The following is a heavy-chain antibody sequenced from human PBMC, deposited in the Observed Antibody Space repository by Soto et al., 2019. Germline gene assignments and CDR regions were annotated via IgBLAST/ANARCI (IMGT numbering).Heavy chain of an antibody. J-gene: IGHJ4*02. D-gene: IGHD6-13*01. CDR1: GYTFTSYA. CDR3: ARDGSFVSSSSWPHFDY. Sequence: ASVKVSCKASGYTFTSYAMHWVRQAPGQRLEWMGWINAGNGNTKYSQKFQGRVTITRDTSASTAYMELSSLRSEDTAVYYCARDGSFVSSSSWPHFDYWGQGTLVTVSS. CDR2: INAGNGNT. V-gene: IGHV1-3*01.